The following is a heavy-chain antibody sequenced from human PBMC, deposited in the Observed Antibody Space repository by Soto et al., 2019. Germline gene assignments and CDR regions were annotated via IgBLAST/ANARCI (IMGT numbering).Heavy chain of an antibody. Sequence: GGSLRLSCAASGFTFSSYSMNWVRQAPGKGLEWVSSISSSSSYIYYADSVKGRFTISRDNAKSSLYLQMNSLRAEDTAVYYCARVNYDSSGYYRAPYGYGMDVWGQVTTVTVSS. CDR1: GFTFSSYS. V-gene: IGHV3-21*01. D-gene: IGHD3-22*01. CDR2: ISSSSSYI. J-gene: IGHJ6*02. CDR3: ARVNYDSSGYYRAPYGYGMDV.